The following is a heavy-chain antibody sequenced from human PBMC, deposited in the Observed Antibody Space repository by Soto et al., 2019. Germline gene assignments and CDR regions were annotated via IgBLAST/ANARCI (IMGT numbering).Heavy chain of an antibody. Sequence: EVQLLESGGGLVQPGGSLRPSCAASGFTFSNYAMSWVRQAPGKGLEWVSVINSDGTTYYADSVKGRFSISRDNSKSTVCLQMNSLSVEDTAVYYCASRPSGSVAGTLDSWGQGSLVTVS. CDR1: GFTFSNYA. CDR2: INSDGTT. J-gene: IGHJ5*01. CDR3: ASRPSGSVAGTLDS. V-gene: IGHV3-23*01. D-gene: IGHD6-19*01.